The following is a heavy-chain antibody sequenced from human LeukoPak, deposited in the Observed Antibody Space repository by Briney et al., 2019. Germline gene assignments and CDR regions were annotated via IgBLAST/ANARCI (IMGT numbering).Heavy chain of an antibody. CDR1: GFTFSSYG. D-gene: IGHD5-18*01. V-gene: IGHV3-30*18. CDR2: ISYDGSNK. CDR3: VKDASRGAYSYGSSDS. J-gene: IGHJ4*02. Sequence: PGGSLRLSCAASGFTFSSYGMHWVRQAPGKGLEWVAVISYDGSNKYYADSVKGRFTISRDNSKNTLYLQMNSLRAEDTALYYCVKDASRGAYSYGSSDSWGQGTLVTVSS.